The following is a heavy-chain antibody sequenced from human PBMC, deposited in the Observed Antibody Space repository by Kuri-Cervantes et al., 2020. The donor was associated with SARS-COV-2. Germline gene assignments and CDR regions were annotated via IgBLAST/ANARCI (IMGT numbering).Heavy chain of an antibody. Sequence: ASVPVSCKASGYTFTSYGISWVRQAPGQGLEWMGWISAYNGNTNYAQKLQGRVTMTTDTSTSTAYMELRSLRSDDTAVYYCARDYCSGGSCRDFDYWGQGTLVTVSS. J-gene: IGHJ4*02. CDR2: ISAYNGNT. CDR1: GYTFTSYG. V-gene: IGHV1-18*01. D-gene: IGHD2-15*01. CDR3: ARDYCSGGSCRDFDY.